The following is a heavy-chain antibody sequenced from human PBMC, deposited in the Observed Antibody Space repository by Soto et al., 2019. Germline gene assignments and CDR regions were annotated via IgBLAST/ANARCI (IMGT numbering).Heavy chain of an antibody. CDR1: GFTFSDYY. V-gene: IGHV3-11*01. D-gene: IGHD6-6*01. Sequence: SLRLSCAASGFTFSDYYMSWIRQAPGKGLEWVSYISSSGSTIYYADSVKGRFTISRDNAKNSLYLQMNSLRAEDTAVYYCASPHLHSSPGGYYGMDVWGQGTTVTVSS. CDR2: ISSSGSTI. CDR3: ASPHLHSSPGGYYGMDV. J-gene: IGHJ6*02.